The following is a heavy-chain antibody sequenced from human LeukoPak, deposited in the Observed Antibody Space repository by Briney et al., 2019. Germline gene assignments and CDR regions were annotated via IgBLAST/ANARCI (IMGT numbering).Heavy chain of an antibody. CDR2: IYYSGST. J-gene: IGHJ4*02. V-gene: IGHV4-31*03. CDR1: GGSISSGGYY. Sequence: SETLSLTCTVSGGSISSGGYYWSWIRQHPGKGLEWIGYIYYSGSTYYNPSLKSRVTISVDTSKNQFSLKPSSVTAADTAVYYCARSYDSSGYHFDYWGQGTLVTVSS. CDR3: ARSYDSSGYHFDY. D-gene: IGHD3-22*01.